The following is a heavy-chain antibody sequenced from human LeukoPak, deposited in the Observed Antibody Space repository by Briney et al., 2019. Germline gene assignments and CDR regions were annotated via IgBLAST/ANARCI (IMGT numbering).Heavy chain of an antibody. CDR1: GFTFDDYG. CDR2: INWNGGST. D-gene: IGHD5-18*01. J-gene: IGHJ3*02. V-gene: IGHV3-20*04. CDR3: ARLRYSYGYSYAFDI. Sequence: GGSLRLSCAASGFTFDDYGMSWVSQAPGKGLEWVSNINWNGGSTGYADSVKGRFTISRDNAKNSLYLQMNSLRAEDTAVYYCARLRYSYGYSYAFDIWGQGTMVTVSS.